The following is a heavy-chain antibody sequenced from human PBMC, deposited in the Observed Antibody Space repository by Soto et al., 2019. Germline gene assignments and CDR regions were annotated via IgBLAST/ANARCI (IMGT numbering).Heavy chain of an antibody. Sequence: QITLKESGPTLVKPTQTLTLTCTFSGFSLSTSGVGVGWIRQPPGKALEWLALIYWDDDKRYSPSLKSRLTISKDTSKNQVVLTMTNMDPVDTATYYCAHSGPDRSRYYLAGDYLVQGTLVAVSS. CDR1: GFSLSTSGVG. CDR2: IYWDDDK. CDR3: AHSGPDRSRYYLAGDY. J-gene: IGHJ4*02. D-gene: IGHD3-22*01. V-gene: IGHV2-5*02.